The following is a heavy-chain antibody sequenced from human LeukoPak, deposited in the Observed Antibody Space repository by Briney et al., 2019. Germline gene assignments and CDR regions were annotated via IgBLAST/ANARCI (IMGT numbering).Heavy chain of an antibody. Sequence: GGSLRLSCAASGFTFSSYGMHWVRQAPGKGLEWVAVIWYDGSNKYYAESVKGRFTISRDNSKNTLYLQMNSLRAEDTAVYYCAKDFTSLSSYFDYWGQGTLVTVSS. CDR3: AKDFTSLSSYFDY. CDR1: GFTFSSYG. V-gene: IGHV3-33*06. CDR2: IWYDGSNK. J-gene: IGHJ4*02.